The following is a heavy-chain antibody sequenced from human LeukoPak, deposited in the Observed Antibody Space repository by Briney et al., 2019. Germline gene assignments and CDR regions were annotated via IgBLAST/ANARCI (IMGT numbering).Heavy chain of an antibody. D-gene: IGHD3-16*02. V-gene: IGHV4-4*07. CDR3: AREASDDYVWGSYRQQDYYYYMDV. Sequence: PSETLSLTCTVSGGSISSYYWSWIRQPAGKGLEWIGRIYTSGRTNYNPSLKSRVTMSVDTSKNQFSLKLSSVTAADTAVYYCAREASDDYVWGSYRQQDYYYYMDVWGKGTTVTISS. J-gene: IGHJ6*03. CDR2: IYTSGRT. CDR1: GGSISSYY.